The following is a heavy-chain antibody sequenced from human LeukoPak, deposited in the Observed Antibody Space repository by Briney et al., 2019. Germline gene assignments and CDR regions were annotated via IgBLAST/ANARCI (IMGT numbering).Heavy chain of an antibody. J-gene: IGHJ4*02. Sequence: SGGSLRLSCAASGFTFSSYWMSWVRQAPGKGLEWVANIKQDGSEKYYVDSVKGRFTISRDNAKNSLYLQMNSLRAEDTAVYYCAQGGSPGALDYWGRGTLVTVSS. V-gene: IGHV3-7*01. CDR3: AQGGSPGALDY. CDR2: IKQDGSEK. D-gene: IGHD1-26*01. CDR1: GFTFSSYW.